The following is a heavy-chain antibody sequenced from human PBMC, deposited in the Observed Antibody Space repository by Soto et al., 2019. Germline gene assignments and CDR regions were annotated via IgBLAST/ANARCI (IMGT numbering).Heavy chain of an antibody. D-gene: IGHD1-7*01. J-gene: IGHJ4*02. V-gene: IGHV1-58*01. CDR1: GFTFTTSS. Sequence: GASVKVSCKTSGFTFTTSSVQWVRQARGQRLEFMGWIVVGSGDTHYAQKFQEGVTFTRDMSTSTAYMELTSLRSEDTAVYYCAAIWGGTTRYDYWGQGTLATV. CDR3: AAIWGGTTRYDY. CDR2: IVVGSGDT.